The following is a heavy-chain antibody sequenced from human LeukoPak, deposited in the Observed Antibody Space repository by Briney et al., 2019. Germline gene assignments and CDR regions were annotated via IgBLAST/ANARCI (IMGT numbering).Heavy chain of an antibody. J-gene: IGHJ4*02. D-gene: IGHD3-10*01. Sequence: ASVKVSCKASGYTFTSYGISWVRQAPGQGLEWMGIINPSGGSTSYAQKFQGRVAMTRDTSTSTVYMELSSLRSEDTAVYYCARGQVWFGFQFGDYWGQGTLVTVSS. CDR1: GYTFTSYG. V-gene: IGHV1-46*01. CDR2: INPSGGST. CDR3: ARGQVWFGFQFGDY.